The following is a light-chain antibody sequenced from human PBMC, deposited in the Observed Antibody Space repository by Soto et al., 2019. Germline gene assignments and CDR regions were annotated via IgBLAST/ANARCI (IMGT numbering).Light chain of an antibody. CDR3: QQYGSSPRT. V-gene: IGKV1-5*03. CDR1: QTISSW. Sequence: DIQMTQSPSTLSGSVGDRVTITCRASQTISSWLAWYQQKPGKAPKLLIYKASTLKSGVPSRFSGSGSGTDFTLTISRLEPEDFAVYYCQQYGSSPRTFGQGTTG. CDR2: KAS. J-gene: IGKJ1*01.